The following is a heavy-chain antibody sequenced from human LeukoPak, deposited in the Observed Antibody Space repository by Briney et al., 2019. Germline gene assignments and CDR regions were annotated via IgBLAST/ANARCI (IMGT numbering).Heavy chain of an antibody. D-gene: IGHD1-26*01. CDR3: AKDSGGTYFYYYYYMDV. CDR1: GFTFSTHA. CDR2: ISAGGATV. V-gene: IGHV3-23*01. J-gene: IGHJ6*03. Sequence: AGYLRLYGAAIGFTFSTHAMSSVGQGPGKGLDWVSAISAGGATVYNADSVKGRFTGSRDNSKNTLYLQINSLRAEDTAVYYCAKDSGGTYFYYYYYMDVWGKGTTVTVSS.